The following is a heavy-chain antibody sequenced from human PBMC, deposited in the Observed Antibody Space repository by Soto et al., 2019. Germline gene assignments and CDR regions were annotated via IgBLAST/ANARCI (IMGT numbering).Heavy chain of an antibody. V-gene: IGHV4-34*01. CDR3: ARDLGNRYCTNGVCSKFDY. CDR1: VGSFSGYY. Sequence: PSLTCSGYVGSFSGYYCICILQPPVEVLEWIGEINHSGSTNYNPSLKSRVTISVDTSKNQFSLKLSSVTAADTAVYYCARDLGNRYCTNGVCSKFDYWGQGTLVTVSS. D-gene: IGHD2-8*01. CDR2: INHSGST. J-gene: IGHJ4*02.